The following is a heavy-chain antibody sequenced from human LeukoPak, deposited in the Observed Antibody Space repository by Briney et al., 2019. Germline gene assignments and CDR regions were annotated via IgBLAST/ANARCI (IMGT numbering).Heavy chain of an antibody. D-gene: IGHD4-23*01. Sequence: SETLSLTCTVSGGSITSGFDYWSWIRQPAGKGLEWIGYVFHSGSTNFNPSLRSRVTFSLDTPKNQFSLKLRSVTAADTAVYYCARDHYYGGNGYYFGFWGQGILVTVSS. J-gene: IGHJ4*02. CDR1: GGSITSGFDY. CDR2: VFHSGST. V-gene: IGHV4-61*09. CDR3: ARDHYYGGNGYYFGF.